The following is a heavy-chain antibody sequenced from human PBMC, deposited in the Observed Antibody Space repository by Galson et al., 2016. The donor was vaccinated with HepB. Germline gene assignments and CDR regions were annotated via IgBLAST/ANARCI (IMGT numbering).Heavy chain of an antibody. Sequence: SLRLSCAASGFTFSSYGMHWVRQAPGKGLEWVAVIWYDGSNTYYADSVKGRFTISRDNYKNTLYLQMNSLRAEDTAVYDCASQRVHDQGLLDYWGQGTLVTVSS. J-gene: IGHJ4*02. CDR1: GFTFSSYG. CDR2: IWYDGSNT. D-gene: IGHD5/OR15-5a*01. CDR3: ASQRVHDQGLLDY. V-gene: IGHV3-33*01.